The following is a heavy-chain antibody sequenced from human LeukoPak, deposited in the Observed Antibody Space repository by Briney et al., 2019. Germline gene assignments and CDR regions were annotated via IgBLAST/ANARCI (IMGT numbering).Heavy chain of an antibody. J-gene: IGHJ6*02. CDR2: ISSTGGST. Sequence: PGGSLRLSCAASGFTFDNYALHWVRPAPGRGLGYVSAISSTGGSTTSANTVKDRFTISRDNSKNTLYLQMGSLRAEDMAVYYCARGSGTHYYHYSMDVWGQGTSVTVSS. V-gene: IGHV3-64*01. D-gene: IGHD3-10*01. CDR3: ARGSGTHYYHYSMDV. CDR1: GFTFDNYA.